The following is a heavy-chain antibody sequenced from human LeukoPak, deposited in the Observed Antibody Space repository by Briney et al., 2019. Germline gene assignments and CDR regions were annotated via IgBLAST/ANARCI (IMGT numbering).Heavy chain of an antibody. CDR3: ARSGDYSFYYYYYGMDV. D-gene: IGHD4-23*01. Sequence: GGSLRLSCAASGFTFSSYAMSWVRQAPGKGLEWVSAISSSGSTIYYADSVKGRFTISRDNAKNSLYLQMNSLRAEDTAVYYCARSGDYSFYYYYYGMDVWGQGTTVTVSS. J-gene: IGHJ6*02. CDR1: GFTFSSYA. CDR2: ISSSGSTI. V-gene: IGHV3-21*04.